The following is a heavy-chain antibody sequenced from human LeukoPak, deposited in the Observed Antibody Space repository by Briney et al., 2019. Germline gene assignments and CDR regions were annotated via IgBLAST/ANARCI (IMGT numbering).Heavy chain of an antibody. J-gene: IGHJ4*02. CDR3: ARVTGYMIEDYFDY. CDR1: GGSISRSSYY. V-gene: IGHV4-39*01. CDR2: IYYSGST. D-gene: IGHD3-22*01. Sequence: PSETLSLTCTVSGGSISRSSYYWGWIRQPPGKGLEWIGSIYYSGSTYYNPSLKSRVTISVDTSKNQFSLKLSSVTAADTAVYYCARVTGYMIEDYFDYWGQGTLVTVSS.